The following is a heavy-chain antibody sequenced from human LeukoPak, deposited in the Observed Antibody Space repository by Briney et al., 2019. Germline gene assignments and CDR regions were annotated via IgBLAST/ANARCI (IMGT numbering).Heavy chain of an antibody. V-gene: IGHV3-7*01. CDR2: IKNDGSDK. Sequence: PGGSLRLSCEASGFSFSAAWMTWVRQAPGKGLEWVATIKNDGSDKYYVDSVKGRFTLSRDNAKNSVYLQMNSLRVEDTAVYYCVNLGYSDGGQGILATVSS. D-gene: IGHD5-12*01. CDR3: VNLGYSD. J-gene: IGHJ4*02. CDR1: GFSFSAAW.